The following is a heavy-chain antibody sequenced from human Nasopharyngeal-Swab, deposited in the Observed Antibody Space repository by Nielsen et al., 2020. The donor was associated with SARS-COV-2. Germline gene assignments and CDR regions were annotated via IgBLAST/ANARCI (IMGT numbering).Heavy chain of an antibody. D-gene: IGHD6-19*01. J-gene: IGHJ6*02. CDR3: ATGAAVAGTPISYYYYGMDV. CDR2: FDPEDGET. Sequence: ASVKVSCKVPGNMLIKLSMHWVRQAPGKGLEWMGGFDPEDGETIYAQKFQGRVTMTEDTSTDTAYMELSSLRSEDTAVYYCATGAAVAGTPISYYYYGMDVWGQGTTVTVSS. V-gene: IGHV1-24*01. CDR1: GNMLIKLS.